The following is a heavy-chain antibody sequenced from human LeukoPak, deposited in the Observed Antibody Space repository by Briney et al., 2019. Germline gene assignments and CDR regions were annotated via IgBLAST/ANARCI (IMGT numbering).Heavy chain of an antibody. CDR3: AKVLQYYYYGMDV. Sequence: PGGSQRLPCAPSGYTFSTYWMSWVPQAPGKGLECVANMDQDGTEKNYVDSVKGRFTISRDNVKNLLYVQMNSLRAEDTAVYYCAKVLQYYYYGMDVWGRGTTVSVSS. CDR2: MDQDGTEK. CDR1: GYTFSTYW. D-gene: IGHD5-24*01. V-gene: IGHV3-7*05. J-gene: IGHJ6*02.